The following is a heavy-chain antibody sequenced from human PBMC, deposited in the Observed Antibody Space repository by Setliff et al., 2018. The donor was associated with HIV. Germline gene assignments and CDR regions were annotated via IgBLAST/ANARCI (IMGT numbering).Heavy chain of an antibody. D-gene: IGHD1-26*01. CDR1: GGSFSGYY. CDR3: ARSRLTWEIDF. Sequence: SLTCAVYGGSFSGYYWNWIRQAPRKGLEWIGEIDHTGRINYNPSLKSRVTMSVDTSKNQFSLKLESVTAADRGVYYCARSRLTWEIDFWGQGKLVTVSS. J-gene: IGHJ4*02. V-gene: IGHV4-34*01. CDR2: IDHTGRI.